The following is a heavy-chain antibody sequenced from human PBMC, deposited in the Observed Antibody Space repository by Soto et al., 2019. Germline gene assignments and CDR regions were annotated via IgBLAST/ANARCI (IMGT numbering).Heavy chain of an antibody. D-gene: IGHD3-10*01. CDR1: GGSISSSSYY. Sequence: SETLSLTYTVSGGSISSSSYYWGWIRQPPGKGLEWIGSIYYSGSTYYNPSLKSRVTISVDTSKNQFSLKLSSVTAADTAVYYCARYSPELWFGELSWFDPWGQGTLVTVSS. V-gene: IGHV4-39*01. J-gene: IGHJ5*02. CDR3: ARYSPELWFGELSWFDP. CDR2: IYYSGST.